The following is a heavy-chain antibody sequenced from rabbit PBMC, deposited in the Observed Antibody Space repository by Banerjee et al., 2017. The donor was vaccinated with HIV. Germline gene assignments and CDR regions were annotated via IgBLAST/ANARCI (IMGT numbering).Heavy chain of an antibody. CDR3: ARDTSSSFSSYGMDL. Sequence: QEQLEESGGGLVQPEGSLTLTCKASGVSFSGSSYMCWVRQAPGKGLEWIACIDAGSSGFTYFASWAKGRFTISKTSSTTVTLQMTSLTAADTATYFCARDTSSSFSSYGMDLWGPGTLVTVS. D-gene: IGHD1-1*01. V-gene: IGHV1S45*01. CDR2: IDAGSSGFT. CDR1: GVSFSGSSY. J-gene: IGHJ6*01.